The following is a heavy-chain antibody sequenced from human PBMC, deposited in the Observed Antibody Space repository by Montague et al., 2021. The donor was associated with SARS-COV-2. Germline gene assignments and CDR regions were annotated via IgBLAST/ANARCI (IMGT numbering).Heavy chain of an antibody. J-gene: IGHJ4*02. V-gene: IGHV3-21*01. CDR1: GFTFSSYS. CDR3: ARNLGSGWAFFDY. CDR2: ISSSSSYI. D-gene: IGHD6-19*01. Sequence: SLRLSCAASGFTFSSYSMNWVRQAPGKGLEWVSSISSSSSYIYYADSVKGRFTISRGNAKNSLYLQMNSLRAEGTAVYYCARNLGSGWAFFDYWGQGTLVTVSS.